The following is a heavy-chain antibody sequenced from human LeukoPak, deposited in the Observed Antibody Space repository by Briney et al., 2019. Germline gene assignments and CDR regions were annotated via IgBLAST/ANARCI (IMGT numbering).Heavy chain of an antibody. Sequence: PGGSLSLSCAASGFTFSMYPMTWVRQAPGKGMEWVAFISGSGAYAYYANSVKGRFIASRDNSKNTLFFQMNSLRAEDTAVYYCAKDLFGGPARAYFDYWGRGTLVTVSS. V-gene: IGHV3-23*01. J-gene: IGHJ4*02. CDR2: ISGSGAYA. CDR3: AKDLFGGPARAYFDY. D-gene: IGHD3-16*01. CDR1: GFTFSMYP.